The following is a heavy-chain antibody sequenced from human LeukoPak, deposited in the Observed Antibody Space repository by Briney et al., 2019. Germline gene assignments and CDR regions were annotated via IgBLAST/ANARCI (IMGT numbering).Heavy chain of an antibody. CDR1: GFTFSSYW. V-gene: IGHV3-74*01. J-gene: IGHJ4*02. Sequence: GGSLRLSCAASGFTFSSYWMHWVRHAPGKGLVWVSRINSDGSSTSYADSVKGRFTVSRDNAKNTMYLQMNSLRAEDSAVYYCARALGYSYGYGIYWGQGTLVTVSS. D-gene: IGHD5-18*01. CDR2: INSDGSST. CDR3: ARALGYSYGYGIY.